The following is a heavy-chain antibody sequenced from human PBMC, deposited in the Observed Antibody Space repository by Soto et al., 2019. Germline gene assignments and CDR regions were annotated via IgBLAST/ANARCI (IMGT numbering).Heavy chain of an antibody. CDR1: GFTFSSYG. D-gene: IGHD3-16*02. CDR2: ISYDGSNK. J-gene: IGHJ4*02. Sequence: GGSLSLSCAASGFTFSSYGMHWVRQAPGKGLEWVAVISYDGSNKYYADSVKGRFTISRDNSKNTLYLQMNSLRAEDTAVYYCAKEGTVWGSYRYYFDYWGQGTLVTVSS. V-gene: IGHV3-30*18. CDR3: AKEGTVWGSYRYYFDY.